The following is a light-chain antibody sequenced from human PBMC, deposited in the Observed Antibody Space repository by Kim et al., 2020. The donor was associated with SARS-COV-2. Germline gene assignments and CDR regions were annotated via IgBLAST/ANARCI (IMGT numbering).Light chain of an antibody. CDR1: KLGDKY. Sequence: SYELTQPPSVSVSPGQTASITCSGDKLGDKYACWYQQKPGQSPVLVIYQDSKRLSGIPERFSGSNSGNTATLTISGTQAMDEADYYCQAWDSSTAWVFGGGTQLTVL. J-gene: IGLJ3*02. V-gene: IGLV3-1*01. CDR3: QAWDSSTAWV. CDR2: QDS.